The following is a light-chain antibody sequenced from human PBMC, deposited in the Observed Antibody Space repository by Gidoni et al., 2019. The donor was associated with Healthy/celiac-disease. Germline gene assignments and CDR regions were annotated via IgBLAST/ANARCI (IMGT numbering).Light chain of an antibody. CDR1: QSVSSSY. Sequence: EIVLTHSPGTLSLSPGERATLSCRASQSVSSSYLAWYQQKPGQAPRLLIYGASSRATGIPDRFSGSGSGTEFTRTISRLEPEDFAVYYCQQYGSSPWTFGQGTKVEIK. CDR2: GAS. V-gene: IGKV3-20*01. CDR3: QQYGSSPWT. J-gene: IGKJ1*01.